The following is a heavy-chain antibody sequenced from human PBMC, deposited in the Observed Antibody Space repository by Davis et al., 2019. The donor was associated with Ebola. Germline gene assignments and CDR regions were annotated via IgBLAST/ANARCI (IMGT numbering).Heavy chain of an antibody. D-gene: IGHD4-23*01. Sequence: GESLKIPCAASGFNFRSYAMSWVRQAPGKWLEWVSAISGSGGSTYYADSVKGRFTISRDNSKNTLYLQMNSMRAEDTAVYYCANLDYGDNAGFDYWGQGTLVTVSS. CDR2: ISGSGGST. CDR3: ANLDYGDNAGFDY. J-gene: IGHJ4*02. CDR1: GFNFRSYA. V-gene: IGHV3-23*01.